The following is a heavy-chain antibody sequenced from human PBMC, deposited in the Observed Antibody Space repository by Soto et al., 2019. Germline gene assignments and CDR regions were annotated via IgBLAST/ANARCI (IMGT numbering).Heavy chain of an antibody. CDR2: INWDGSSI. D-gene: IGHD6-19*01. V-gene: IGHV3-20*04. J-gene: IGHJ1*01. CDR1: GFTFDDYG. CDR3: ARGISGWYGAEYFQN. Sequence: GGSLRLSCAASGFTFDDYGMSWVRQSPGKGLEWVSGINWDGSSIGYADFVRGRFTVSRDNAKNSLHLQMNGLRAEDTAFYYCARGISGWYGAEYFQNWGQGTLVTVSS.